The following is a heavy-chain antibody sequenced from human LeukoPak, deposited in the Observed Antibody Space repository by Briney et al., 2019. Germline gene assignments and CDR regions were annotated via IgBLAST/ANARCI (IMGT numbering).Heavy chain of an antibody. V-gene: IGHV1-18*01. D-gene: IGHD6-13*01. CDR3: ARCSSWIRGCYFDY. Sequence: GASVKVSCKASGGTFISYAISWVRQAPGQGLEWMGWISAYNGNTNYAQKLQGRVTMTTDTSTSTAYMELRSLRSDDTAVYYCARCSSWIRGCYFDYWGQGTLVTVS. J-gene: IGHJ4*02. CDR2: ISAYNGNT. CDR1: GGTFISYA.